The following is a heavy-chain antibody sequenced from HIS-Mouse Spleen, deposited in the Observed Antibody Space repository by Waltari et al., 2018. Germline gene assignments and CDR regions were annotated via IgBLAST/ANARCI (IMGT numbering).Heavy chain of an antibody. CDR1: GGSISSSTYY. V-gene: IGHV4-39*07. Sequence: QLQLPESGPGLVKPSDTLSLTCTVSGGSISSSTYYWGRLRLPPGKGLAWIGSIYYSGSTSYNPSLKSRVTISIDTSKSQFSLKLSSVTAADTAVYYCAREIPYSSSWYDWYFDLWGRGTLVTVSS. J-gene: IGHJ2*01. CDR2: IYYSGST. CDR3: AREIPYSSSWYDWYFDL. D-gene: IGHD6-13*01.